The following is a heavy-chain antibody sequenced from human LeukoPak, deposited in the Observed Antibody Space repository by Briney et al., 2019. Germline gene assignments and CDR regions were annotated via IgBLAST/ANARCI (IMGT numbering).Heavy chain of an antibody. CDR3: TRGGRWSGFGAPRRHNWFDP. Sequence: PSETLSLTCTVSGGSISSSSYYWGWIRQPPGKGLEWIGSIYYSGSTYYNPSLKSRVTISVHMSKNQFSLKLSSVTAADTAVYYCTRGGRWSGFGAPRRHNWFDPWGQGTLVTVSS. V-gene: IGHV4-39*07. CDR1: GGSISSSSYY. J-gene: IGHJ5*02. D-gene: IGHD3-3*01. CDR2: IYYSGST.